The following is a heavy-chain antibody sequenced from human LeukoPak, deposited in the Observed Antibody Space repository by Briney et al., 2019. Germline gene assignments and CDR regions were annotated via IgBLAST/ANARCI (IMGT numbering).Heavy chain of an antibody. CDR3: AAGIQLWFNYYGMDV. Sequence: GGSLRLSCAASGFTFSSYSMNWVRQAPGKGLEWVSSISSSSSYIYYADSVKGRFTISRDNAKNSLYLQMNRLRAEDTAVYYCAAGIQLWFNYYGMDVWGQGTTVTVSS. CDR2: ISSSSSYI. V-gene: IGHV3-21*01. J-gene: IGHJ6*02. CDR1: GFTFSSYS. D-gene: IGHD5-18*01.